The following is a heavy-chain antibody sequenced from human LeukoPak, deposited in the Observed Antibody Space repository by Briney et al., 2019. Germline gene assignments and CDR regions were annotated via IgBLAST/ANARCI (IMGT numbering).Heavy chain of an antibody. CDR3: ARGASYVILTGYSYFDY. CDR2: ISTHNGNT. J-gene: IGHJ4*02. V-gene: IGHV1-18*01. CDR1: GYTFTSYG. D-gene: IGHD3-9*01. Sequence: GSVNVSCMASGYTFTSYGISWVRQAPGQGLEWMGCISTHNGNTNYAQKFQGRVTMTTDTSTSTAYMELRSLRSDDTDVYDCARGASYVILTGYSYFDYWGQGTLVTVSS.